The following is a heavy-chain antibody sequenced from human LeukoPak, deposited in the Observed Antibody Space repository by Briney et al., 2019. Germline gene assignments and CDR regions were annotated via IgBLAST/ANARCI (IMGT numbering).Heavy chain of an antibody. CDR3: ARHLTGTRSLDY. J-gene: IGHJ4*02. CDR2: IYYSGST. D-gene: IGHD1-14*01. Sequence: SETLSLTCTVSGGSISGYYWSWIRQSPGKGLEWIAYIYYSGSTNYNPSLKSRVTLSVDTSKNQFSLKLSSVTAADAAVYYCARHLTGTRSLDYWGQGTLVTVSS. CDR1: GGSISGYY. V-gene: IGHV4-59*08.